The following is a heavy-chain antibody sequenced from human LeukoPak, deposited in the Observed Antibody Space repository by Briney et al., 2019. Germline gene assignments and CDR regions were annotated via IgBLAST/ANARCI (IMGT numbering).Heavy chain of an antibody. Sequence: GGSLRLSCVASGFTFSIYSMSWVRQAPGKGLEWVANINQDGSEKYYVDSVKGRFTISTDNAKNSLYLQMNSLRAEDTAVYYCARGRTTVTPGGQGTLVTVSS. V-gene: IGHV3-7*01. J-gene: IGHJ4*02. CDR1: GFTFSIYS. CDR2: INQDGSEK. D-gene: IGHD4-17*01. CDR3: ARGRTTVTP.